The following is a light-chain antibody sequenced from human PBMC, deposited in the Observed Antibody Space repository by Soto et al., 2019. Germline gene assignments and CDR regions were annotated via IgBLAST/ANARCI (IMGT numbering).Light chain of an antibody. CDR3: QQYGSSPPYT. V-gene: IGKV3-20*01. J-gene: IGKJ2*01. CDR2: GSS. Sequence: EIVLTQSPGTLSLSPGERATLSCRASQSVSRNYLAWYQQKPGQSPRLLIYGSSDRATGIPDRFSGSGSGTDFTLTITRVEPEDFAVYYCQQYGSSPPYTFGLGTKLEIK. CDR1: QSVSRNY.